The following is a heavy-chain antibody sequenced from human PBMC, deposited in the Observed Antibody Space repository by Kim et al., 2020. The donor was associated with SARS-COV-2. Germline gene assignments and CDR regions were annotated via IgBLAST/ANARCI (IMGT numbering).Heavy chain of an antibody. V-gene: IGHV3-21*01. Sequence: GGSLRLSCAASGFTFSSYSMNWVRQAPGKGLEWVSSISSSSSYIYYADSVKGRFTISRDNAKNSLYLQMNSLRAEDTAVYYCARAASHYDILTGYYEIYFDYWGQGTLVTVSS. CDR2: ISSSSSYI. CDR3: ARAASHYDILTGYYEIYFDY. J-gene: IGHJ4*02. D-gene: IGHD3-9*01. CDR1: GFTFSSYS.